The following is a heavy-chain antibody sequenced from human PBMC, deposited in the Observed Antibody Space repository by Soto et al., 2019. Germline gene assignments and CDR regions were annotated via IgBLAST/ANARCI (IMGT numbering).Heavy chain of an antibody. CDR2: IMPIFRTP. D-gene: IGHD2-8*01. J-gene: IGHJ6*02. CDR1: GGTFSTSA. CDR3: ARDNDRPQLGGNYYYILDV. V-gene: IGHV1-69*12. Sequence: QVQLEQSGAEVKKPGSSVKVSCKASGGTFSTSAISWVRQAPGQGLEWMGGIMPIFRTPDYAQKFQGRVTVSADESTSTAYMELSGLRSDAPAVYYCARDNDRPQLGGNYYYILDVWGQGTTITVSS.